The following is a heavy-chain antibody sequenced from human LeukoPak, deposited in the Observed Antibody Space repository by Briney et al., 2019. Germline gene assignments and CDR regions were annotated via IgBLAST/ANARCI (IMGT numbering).Heavy chain of an antibody. D-gene: IGHD3-10*01. Sequence: SETLSLTCLVSFGAITSDSHYWGWIRQTPGKGLEWIGSIDYSGTTYYNPSLKSRVTMSVDTSKNQFSLKLSSVTAADTAVYYCARVSGDYYYYYMDVWGKGTTVTVSS. CDR1: FGAITSDSHY. CDR2: IDYSGTT. V-gene: IGHV4-39*07. J-gene: IGHJ6*03. CDR3: ARVSGDYYYYYMDV.